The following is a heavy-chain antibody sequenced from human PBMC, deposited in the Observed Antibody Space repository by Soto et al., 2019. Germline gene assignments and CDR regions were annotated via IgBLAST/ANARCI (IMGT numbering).Heavy chain of an antibody. J-gene: IGHJ6*03. Sequence: EVQLVESGGGLVQPGDSLRLSCAASGFNIGAYGFHWVRQAPGKTLEYISAISSYGGNIYYANSEKGRFSISRDNSKNTQYLQMGRLRAEDMGVYYCTTDVGSGNYYKGVYYYYYMDVWGKGTTVTVSS. CDR3: TTDVGSGNYYKGVYYYYYMDV. D-gene: IGHD3-10*01. CDR1: GFNIGAYG. V-gene: IGHV3-64*01. CDR2: ISSYGGNI.